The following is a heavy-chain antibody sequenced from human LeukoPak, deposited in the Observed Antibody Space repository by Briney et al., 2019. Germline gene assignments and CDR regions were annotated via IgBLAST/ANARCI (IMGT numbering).Heavy chain of an antibody. V-gene: IGHV4-34*01. J-gene: IGHJ4*02. CDR1: GGSFSGYY. D-gene: IGHD4-17*01. CDR2: INHSGST. CDR3: ARGTNYGDYVY. Sequence: SETLSLTCAVYGGSFSGYYWSWIRQPPGKGLEWIGEINHSGSTNYNPSLKSRVTISVDTSKNQFSLKLSSVTAADTAVYYCARGTNYGDYVYWGQGTLVTVSS.